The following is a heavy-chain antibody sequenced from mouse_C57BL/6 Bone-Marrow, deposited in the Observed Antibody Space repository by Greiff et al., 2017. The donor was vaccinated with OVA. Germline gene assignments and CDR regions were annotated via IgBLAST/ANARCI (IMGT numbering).Heavy chain of an antibody. CDR1: GYTFTSYW. V-gene: IGHV1-69*01. Sequence: VQLQQPGAELVMPGASVKLSCKASGYTFTSYWMHWVKQRPGQGLEWIGEIDPSDSYTNYNQKFKGKSTLTVDKSSSTAYMQLSSLTSEDAAVYDCARGTGGYFDYWGQGTTLTVSS. J-gene: IGHJ2*01. D-gene: IGHD3-3*01. CDR3: ARGTGGYFDY. CDR2: IDPSDSYT.